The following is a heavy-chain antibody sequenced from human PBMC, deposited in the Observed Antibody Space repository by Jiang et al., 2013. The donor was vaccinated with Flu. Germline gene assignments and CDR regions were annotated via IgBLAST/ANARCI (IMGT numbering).Heavy chain of an antibody. Sequence: NSAVWNWIRQSPSRGLEWLGRTFYRSKWYNNYAVSVKSRITINPDTSKNQFSLQLNSVTPEDTAVYYCARDSYGDYLFDYWGQGTLVTVSS. CDR2: TFYRSKWYN. CDR3: ARDSYGDYLFDY. CDR1: NSAV. V-gene: IGHV6-1*01. J-gene: IGHJ4*02. D-gene: IGHD4-17*01.